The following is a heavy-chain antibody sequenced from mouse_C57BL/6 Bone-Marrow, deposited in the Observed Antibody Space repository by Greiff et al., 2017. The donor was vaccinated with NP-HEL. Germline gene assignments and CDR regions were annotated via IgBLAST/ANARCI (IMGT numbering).Heavy chain of an antibody. D-gene: IGHD2-4*01. V-gene: IGHV10-1*01. CDR1: GFSFNTYA. CDR2: IRSKSNNYAT. J-gene: IGHJ3*01. Sequence: EVQRVESGGGLVQPKGSLKLSCAASGFSFNTYAMNWVRQAPGKGLEWVARIRSKSNNYATYYADSVKDRFTISRDDSESMLYLQMNNLKTEDTAMYYCVRHEGLRAWFAYWGQGTLVTVSA. CDR3: VRHEGLRAWFAY.